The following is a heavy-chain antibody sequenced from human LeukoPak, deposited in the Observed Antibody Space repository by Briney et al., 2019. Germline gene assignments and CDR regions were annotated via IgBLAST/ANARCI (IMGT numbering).Heavy chain of an antibody. V-gene: IGHV1-2*04. CDR3: ARGRSLNYYDSSGYFLYYFDY. Sequence: GASVKVSCKASGYTFTGYYMHWVRQAPGQGLEWMGWINPNSGGTSYAQKFQGWVTMTRDTSINTAYMELSRLRSDDTAVYYCARGRSLNYYDSSGYFLYYFDYRGQGTLVTVSS. CDR1: GYTFTGYY. D-gene: IGHD3-22*01. CDR2: INPNSGGT. J-gene: IGHJ4*02.